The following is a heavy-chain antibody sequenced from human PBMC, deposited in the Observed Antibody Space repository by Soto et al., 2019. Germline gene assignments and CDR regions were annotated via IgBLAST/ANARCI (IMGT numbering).Heavy chain of an antibody. CDR3: ARIPNERYCSSTSCYYYYGMDV. D-gene: IGHD2-2*01. J-gene: IGHJ6*02. CDR1: GGTFSSYA. CDR2: IIPIFGTA. Sequence: QVQLVQSGAEVKKPGSSVKVSCKASGGTFSSYAISWVRQAPGQGLEWMGGIIPIFGTANYAQKFQGRVTITADESTSKAYMELSSLRSEDTAVYYCARIPNERYCSSTSCYYYYGMDVWGQGTTVTVSS. V-gene: IGHV1-69*01.